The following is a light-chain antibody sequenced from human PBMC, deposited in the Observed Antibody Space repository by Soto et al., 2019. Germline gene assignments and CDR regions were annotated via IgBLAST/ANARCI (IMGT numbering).Light chain of an antibody. V-gene: IGKV3-15*01. CDR1: QSVSNN. Sequence: EIVMTQSQATLSVSPGERATLSCRASQSVSNNLAWYQHKPGQATRLLIHGASSRATGIPARFSGSGSGTEFTLTISSLQSEDFAVYYCQQYDNWPLLTFGGGTEVEIK. CDR3: QQYDNWPLLT. CDR2: GAS. J-gene: IGKJ4*01.